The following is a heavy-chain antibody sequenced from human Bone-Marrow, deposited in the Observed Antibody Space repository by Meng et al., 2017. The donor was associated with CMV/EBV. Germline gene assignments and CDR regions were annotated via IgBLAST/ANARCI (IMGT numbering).Heavy chain of an antibody. J-gene: IGHJ4*02. V-gene: IGHV4-34*01. D-gene: IGHD6-13*01. CDR3: ARKSTYSSSWYVSK. Sequence: QVLLQQWGAGLLKPSETLSLTCAVYGGSFSGYYWSWIRQPPGKGLEWIGEINHSGSTNYNPSLKSRVTISVDTSKNQFSLKLSSVTAADTAVYYCARKSTYSSSWYVSKWGQGTLVTVFS. CDR2: INHSGST. CDR1: GGSFSGYY.